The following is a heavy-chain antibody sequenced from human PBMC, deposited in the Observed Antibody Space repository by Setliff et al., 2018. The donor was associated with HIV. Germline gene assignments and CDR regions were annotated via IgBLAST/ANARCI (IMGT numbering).Heavy chain of an antibody. D-gene: IGHD2-8*01. J-gene: IGHJ4*02. V-gene: IGHV3-72*01. CDR2: TKNQANGLTT. Sequence: GGSLRLSCVASGFSIGDHYMDWVRQAPGKGLEWVGRTKNQANGLTTEYAASVQGRFTISRDESKNSLFLQVNSLSTEDTAVYYCVGLRYYADGAWHGGDYWGQGSLVTVSS. CDR1: GFSIGDHY. CDR3: VGLRYYADGAWHGGDY.